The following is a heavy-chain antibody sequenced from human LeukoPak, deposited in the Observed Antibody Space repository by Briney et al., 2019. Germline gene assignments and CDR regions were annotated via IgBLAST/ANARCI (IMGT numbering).Heavy chain of an antibody. Sequence: PSETLSLTCGVYGGSLSGYYLNWIRQSPGKGLEWIGEIHPHETTFFSPSLKSRVTIPLHTSKNHFSQNLLSVPAADTAVYFCSSGTDLYKGGNYWGQETLVTVSS. CDR2: IHPHETT. V-gene: IGHV4-34*01. J-gene: IGHJ4*02. CDR1: GGSLSGYY. CDR3: SSGTDLYKGGNY. D-gene: IGHD3-16*01.